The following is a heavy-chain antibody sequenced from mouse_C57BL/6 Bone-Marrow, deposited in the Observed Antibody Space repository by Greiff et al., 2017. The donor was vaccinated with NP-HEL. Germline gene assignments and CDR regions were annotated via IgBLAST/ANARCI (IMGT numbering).Heavy chain of an antibody. CDR1: GYTFTSYW. J-gene: IGHJ4*01. V-gene: IGHV1-64*01. CDR3: ARGEDYAMDY. Sequence: QVQLKQPGAELVKPGASVKLSCKASGYTFTSYWMHWVKQRPGQGLEWIGMIHPNSGSTNYNEKFKSKSTLTVDKPSSTAYMQMSRQTSEDSAVYYCARGEDYAMDYWGQGTSVTVSS. CDR2: IHPNSGST.